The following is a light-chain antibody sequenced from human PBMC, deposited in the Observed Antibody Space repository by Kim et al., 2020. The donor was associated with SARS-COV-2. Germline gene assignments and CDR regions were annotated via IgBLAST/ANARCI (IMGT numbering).Light chain of an antibody. J-gene: IGLJ3*02. V-gene: IGLV2-14*01. Sequence: QSALTQPASVSGSPGQSITISCTGTNSDVGAYNYVSWYQQHPGKAPKLIIYDVNKRPLGVSNRFSGSKSGNTASLTISELQAEDEADYYCSSFRTSNDVWAFGGGTQLTVL. CDR1: NSDVGAYNY. CDR2: DVN. CDR3: SSFRTSNDVWA.